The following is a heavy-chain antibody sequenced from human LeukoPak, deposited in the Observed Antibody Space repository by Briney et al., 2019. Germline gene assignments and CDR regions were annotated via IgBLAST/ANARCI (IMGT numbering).Heavy chain of an antibody. CDR3: ARVGDVLTGDAFDV. CDR1: GFTFNSYE. Sequence: GRSLRLSCAASGFTFNSYEMNWIRQAPGKGLEWVAYISSSSSTIYYADSVKGRFTISRDNAKNSLSLQLSSLRGEDTAVYYCARVGDVLTGDAFDVWGQGTMVTVSS. CDR2: ISSSSSTI. J-gene: IGHJ3*01. D-gene: IGHD3-9*01. V-gene: IGHV3-48*03.